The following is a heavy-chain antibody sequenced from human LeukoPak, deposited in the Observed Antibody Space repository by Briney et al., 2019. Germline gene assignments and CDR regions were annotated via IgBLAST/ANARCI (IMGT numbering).Heavy chain of an antibody. J-gene: IGHJ4*02. CDR1: DYTFTSYG. V-gene: IGHV1-18*01. CDR2: ISAYNGNT. Sequence: ASVKVSCKASDYTFTSYGISWVRQAPGQGLEWMGRISAYNGNTNYAQNLQGRVTMTTDTSTSTAYMELRSLRSDDTAVYYCAKGAATTFGLDYWGQGTLVTVSS. CDR3: AKGAATTFGLDY. D-gene: IGHD1-26*01.